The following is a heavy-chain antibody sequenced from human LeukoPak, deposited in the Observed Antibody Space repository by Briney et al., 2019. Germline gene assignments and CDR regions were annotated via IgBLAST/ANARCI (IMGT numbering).Heavy chain of an antibody. V-gene: IGHV1-2*02. J-gene: IGHJ4*02. CDR2: IHVKNGDT. Sequence: ASVKVSCKASGYTFTGNNIHWVRQAPGQGLECMGWIHVKNGDTNYEQNFRGRVTMTMDTSTSTAYMELSGLRSGDTAVYYCARASNTLYGGQFFDSWGQGTLVAVSS. CDR1: GYTFTGNN. D-gene: IGHD2-15*01. CDR3: ARASNTLYGGQFFDS.